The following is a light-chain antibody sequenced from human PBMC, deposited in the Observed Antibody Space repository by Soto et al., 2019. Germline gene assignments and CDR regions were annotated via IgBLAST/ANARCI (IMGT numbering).Light chain of an antibody. V-gene: IGKV3-15*01. CDR1: QTINSA. Sequence: EIVLTQSPATLSVSPGDRATLSCRASQTINSALAWYLQKPGQAPRLLIYGASTRATAIADRFSASGSGTDFTLTISSLQSEDSAVYYCQQYHYWWTFGQGTKVEIK. J-gene: IGKJ1*01. CDR3: QQYHYWWT. CDR2: GAS.